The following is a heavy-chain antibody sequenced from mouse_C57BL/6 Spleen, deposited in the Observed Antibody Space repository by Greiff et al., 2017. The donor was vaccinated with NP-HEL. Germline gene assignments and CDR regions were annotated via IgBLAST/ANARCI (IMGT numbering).Heavy chain of an antibody. CDR2: IYPGSGNT. CDR1: GYTFTDYY. V-gene: IGHV1-76*01. CDR3: ARDGVLRWYFDV. Sequence: VQLQQSGAELVRPGASVKLSCKASGYTFTDYYINWVKQRPGQGLEWIARIYPGSGNTYYNEKFKGKATLTAEKSSSTAYMQLSSLTSEDSAVYFCARDGVLRWYFDVWGTGTTVTVSS. J-gene: IGHJ1*03. D-gene: IGHD1-1*01.